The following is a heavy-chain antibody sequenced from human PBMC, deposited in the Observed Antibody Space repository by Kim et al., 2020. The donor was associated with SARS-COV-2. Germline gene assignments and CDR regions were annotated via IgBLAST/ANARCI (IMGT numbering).Heavy chain of an antibody. D-gene: IGHD2-2*01. CDR3: ARDCSSTSCYYGMDV. CDR2: ISAYNGNT. V-gene: IGHV1-18*01. Sequence: ASVKVSCKASGYTFTSYGISWVRQAPGQGLEWMGWISAYNGNTNYAQKLQGRVTMTTDTSTSTAYMELRSLRSDDTAVYYCARDCSSTSCYYGMDVWGQGTTVTVSS. J-gene: IGHJ6*02. CDR1: GYTFTSYG.